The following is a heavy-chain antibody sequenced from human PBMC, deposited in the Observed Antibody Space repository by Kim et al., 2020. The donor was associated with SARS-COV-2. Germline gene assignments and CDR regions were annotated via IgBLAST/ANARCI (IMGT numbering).Heavy chain of an antibody. CDR2: IIPIFGIA. Sequence: SVKVSCKASGGTFSSYAISWVRQAPGQGLEWMGRIIPIFGIANYAQKFQGRVTITADKSTSTAYMELSSLRSEDTAVYYCARHYDSSGYPQPFDYWGQGTLVTVSS. J-gene: IGHJ4*02. CDR3: ARHYDSSGYPQPFDY. V-gene: IGHV1-69*04. D-gene: IGHD3-22*01. CDR1: GGTFSSYA.